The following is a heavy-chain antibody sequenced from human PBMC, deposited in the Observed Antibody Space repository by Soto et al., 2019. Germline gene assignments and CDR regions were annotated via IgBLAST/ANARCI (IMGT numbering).Heavy chain of an antibody. CDR3: AKDNRWLGIDYFDS. Sequence: EVQLLESGGNLVQPGGSLRLSCAASGFSFSSYAMTWVRQAPGKGLEWVSGLSGSGDRTYYTDSVKGRFTISRDNSRNTLYLQMNTLRVEDMAVYYCAKDNRWLGIDYFDSWGQGTLVTVSS. CDR1: GFSFSSYA. J-gene: IGHJ4*02. CDR2: LSGSGDRT. D-gene: IGHD6-19*01. V-gene: IGHV3-23*01.